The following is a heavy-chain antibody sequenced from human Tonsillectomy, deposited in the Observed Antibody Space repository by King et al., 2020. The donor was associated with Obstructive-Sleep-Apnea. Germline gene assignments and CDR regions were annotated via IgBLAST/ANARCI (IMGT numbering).Heavy chain of an antibody. J-gene: IGHJ4*02. D-gene: IGHD7-27*01. CDR1: GYTVTDYY. CDR2: INPSSGGT. CDR3: ARGSGFDY. V-gene: IGHV1-2*02. Sequence: VQLVESGAEVKKPGASVKVSCKASGYTVTDYYMHWVRQAPGQGLEWMGWINPSSGGTSYAQKFQGRVTMTRDTSISTTYMELSRLRSDDTAVYYCARGSGFDYWGQGTLVTVSS.